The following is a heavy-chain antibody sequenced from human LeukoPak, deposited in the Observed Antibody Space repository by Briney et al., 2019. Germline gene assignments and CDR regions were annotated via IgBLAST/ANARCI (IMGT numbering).Heavy chain of an antibody. CDR1: GGSFSGYY. CDR3: ARRGRRGFDP. Sequence: SETLSLTCAVYGGSFSGYYWSWIRQPPGKGLEWIGEINHSGSTNYNPSLKSRVTISVDTSKNQFSLKLSSVTAADTAVYYCARRGRRGFDPWGQGTLVTVSS. V-gene: IGHV4-34*01. CDR2: INHSGST. J-gene: IGHJ5*02.